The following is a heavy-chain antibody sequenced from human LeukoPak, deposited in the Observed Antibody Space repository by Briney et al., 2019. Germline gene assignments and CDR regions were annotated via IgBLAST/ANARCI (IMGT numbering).Heavy chain of an antibody. Sequence: TVGSLRLSCAASGFTFSRYAMHWVRQAPGKGLECVAVISYDGSNKYYADSVKGRFTISRDNSKNTLYLQMNSLRAEDTAVHYCARDRTGYYGSGSYYMGWFDPWGQGTLVTVSS. CDR3: ARDRTGYYGSGSYYMGWFDP. CDR2: ISYDGSNK. J-gene: IGHJ5*02. D-gene: IGHD3-10*01. CDR1: GFTFSRYA. V-gene: IGHV3-30-3*01.